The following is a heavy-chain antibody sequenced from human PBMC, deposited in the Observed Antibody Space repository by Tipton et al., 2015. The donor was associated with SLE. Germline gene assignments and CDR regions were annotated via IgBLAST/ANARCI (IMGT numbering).Heavy chain of an antibody. Sequence: TLSLTCTVSGSSITSRSYYWGWIRQPPGKGLEWIGYIYYSGSTNYNPSLKSRVTISVDTSKNQFSLKLSSVTAADTAVYYCANYFYDATGYQSVDDWGQGALVTVSS. D-gene: IGHD3-22*01. CDR1: GSSITSRSYY. CDR2: IYYSGST. V-gene: IGHV4-61*05. J-gene: IGHJ4*02. CDR3: ANYFYDATGYQSVDD.